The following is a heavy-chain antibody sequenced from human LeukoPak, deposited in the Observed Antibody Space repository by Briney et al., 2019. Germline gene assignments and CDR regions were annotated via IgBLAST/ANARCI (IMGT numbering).Heavy chain of an antibody. Sequence: ASVKVSCKASGGTFSSYAISWVRQAPGQGLEWMGRILPILGIANYAQKFQGRVTITADKSTSTAYMELSSLRSEDTAVYYCARDRGDTAMDIVLYFDYWGQGTLVTVSS. CDR1: GGTFSSYA. CDR3: ARDRGDTAMDIVLYFDY. J-gene: IGHJ4*02. V-gene: IGHV1-69*04. D-gene: IGHD5-18*01. CDR2: ILPILGIA.